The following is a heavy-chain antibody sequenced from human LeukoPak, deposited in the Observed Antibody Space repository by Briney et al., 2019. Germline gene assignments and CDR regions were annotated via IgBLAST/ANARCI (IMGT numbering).Heavy chain of an antibody. CDR2: ISNGGLM. J-gene: IGHJ4*02. D-gene: IGHD1-14*01. Sequence: GGSLRLSCAASGFTFSSYWMSWVRQAPGKGLEWVSLISNGGLMYYADSVKGRFTISRDSSNNTLYLQMSALRADDTALYYCASGSYHRRYFDYWGQGTRVTVSS. CDR3: ASGSYHRRYFDY. CDR1: GFTFSSYW. V-gene: IGHV3-53*01.